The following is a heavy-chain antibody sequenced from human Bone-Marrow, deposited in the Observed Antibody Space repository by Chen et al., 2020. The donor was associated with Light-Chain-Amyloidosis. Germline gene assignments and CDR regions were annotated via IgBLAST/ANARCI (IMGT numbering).Heavy chain of an antibody. Sequence: QLQLQASGPGLVKPSETLSLTCTVSGDSIRGTNYYWGWIRQPPGEGLEWIGTISYDGYTYYNPSLKSRVTISLDTSKNQVSLKLSSVTAADTAVYYCAREIRLATPAAVTPDYWGQGTLVTVSS. V-gene: IGHV4-39*07. CDR3: AREIRLATPAAVTPDY. D-gene: IGHD6-13*01. CDR1: GDSIRGTNYY. J-gene: IGHJ4*02. CDR2: ISYDGYT.